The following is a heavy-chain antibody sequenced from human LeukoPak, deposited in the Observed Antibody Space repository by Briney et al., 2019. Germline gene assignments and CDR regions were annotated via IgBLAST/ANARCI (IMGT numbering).Heavy chain of an antibody. CDR1: GFTFSSYA. J-gene: IGHJ4*02. CDR2: ISYDGSNK. Sequence: HSGGSLRLSCAASGFTFSSYAMHWVRQAPGKGLEWVAVISYDGSNKYYADSVKGRFTISRDNSKNTLYLQMNSLRAEDTAVYFCARKSLWFKYYDYWGQGMLVTVSS. V-gene: IGHV3-30*04. D-gene: IGHD3-10*01. CDR3: ARKSLWFKYYDY.